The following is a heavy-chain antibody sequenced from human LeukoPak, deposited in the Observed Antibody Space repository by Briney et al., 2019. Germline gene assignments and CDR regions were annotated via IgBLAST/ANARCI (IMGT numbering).Heavy chain of an antibody. J-gene: IGHJ3*02. CDR3: AKGPLVTFDI. CDR2: ISSSGSTI. V-gene: IGHV3-11*01. CDR1: GFTFNDYY. Sequence: GGSLRLSCAASGFTFNDYYMSWIRQAPGKGLEWVSYISSSGSTIYYADSVKGRFTISRDNSKNTLYLQMNSLRAEDTAVYYCAKGPLVTFDIWGQGTMVTVSS. D-gene: IGHD2-8*02.